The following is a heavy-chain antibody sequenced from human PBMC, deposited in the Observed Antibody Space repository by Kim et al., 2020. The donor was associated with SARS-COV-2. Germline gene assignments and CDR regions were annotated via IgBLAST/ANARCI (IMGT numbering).Heavy chain of an antibody. CDR3: ARGMVRSYYYGMDV. J-gene: IGHJ6*02. V-gene: IGHV3-13*04. CDR1: GFTFSSYD. Sequence: GGSLRLSCAASGFTFSSYDMHWVRQATGKGLEWVSAIGPAGDTYYPGSVKGRFTISRENAKNSLYLQMNSLRAGDTAVYYCARGMVRSYYYGMDVWGQGTTVTVSS. CDR2: IGPAGDT. D-gene: IGHD2-21*01.